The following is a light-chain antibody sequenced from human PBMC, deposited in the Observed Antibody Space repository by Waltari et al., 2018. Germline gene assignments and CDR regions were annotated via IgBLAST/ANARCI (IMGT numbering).Light chain of an antibody. CDR1: SSNIGNNY. CDR2: KNK. J-gene: IGLJ3*02. Sequence: QSVLTQPPSASGTPGQRVTISCSGSSSNIGNNYVYWYQHLPGAAPKLLIFKNKQLPAGVPDRFSDSKAGTSASLAISGLRSEDEADYYCAAWDDSLSSLVFGGGTKLSVL. CDR3: AAWDDSLSSLV. V-gene: IGLV1-47*01.